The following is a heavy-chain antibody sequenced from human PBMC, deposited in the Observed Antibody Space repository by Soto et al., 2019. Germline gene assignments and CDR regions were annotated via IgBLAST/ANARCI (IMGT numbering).Heavy chain of an antibody. CDR3: ARVRVDYGEKDDAFDI. CDR2: ISAYNGNT. D-gene: IGHD4-17*01. Sequence: ASVKVSCKASGYTFTSYGISWVRQAPGQGLEWMGWISAYNGNTNYAQKLQGRVTMTADTSTSTAYMELRSLRSDDTAVYYCARVRVDYGEKDDAFDIWGQGTMVTVSS. V-gene: IGHV1-18*01. J-gene: IGHJ3*02. CDR1: GYTFTSYG.